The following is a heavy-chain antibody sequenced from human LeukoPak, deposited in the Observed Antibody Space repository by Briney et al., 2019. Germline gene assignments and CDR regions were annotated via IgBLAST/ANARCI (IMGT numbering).Heavy chain of an antibody. CDR1: GFTFGDYA. CDR3: TRDRLLEYYFDY. V-gene: IGHV3-49*03. Sequence: PGGSLRLSCTTSGFTFGDYAMSWFRQAPGKGLKWVGFIRSKAYGGTTEYAASVKGRFTISRDDSKSIAYLQMNSLETEDTAVYYCTRDRLLEYYFDYWGQGTLVTVSS. D-gene: IGHD2/OR15-2a*01. CDR2: IRSKAYGGTT. J-gene: IGHJ4*02.